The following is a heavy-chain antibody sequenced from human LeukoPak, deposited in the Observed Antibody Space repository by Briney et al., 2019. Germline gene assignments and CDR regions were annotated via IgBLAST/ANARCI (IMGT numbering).Heavy chain of an antibody. CDR3: ARQVGGGRWYFDY. V-gene: IGHV4-39*01. Sequence: SETLSLTCTVSGGSISSSSYYWGWMHPPPGKGLEGIGSIYYSGTTYYNPSLKSRVTISLDASKNQFSLKLNSVTAADTAVYYCARQVGGGRWYFDYWGQGTLVTVSS. J-gene: IGHJ4*02. D-gene: IGHD6-19*01. CDR2: IYYSGTT. CDR1: GGSISSSSYY.